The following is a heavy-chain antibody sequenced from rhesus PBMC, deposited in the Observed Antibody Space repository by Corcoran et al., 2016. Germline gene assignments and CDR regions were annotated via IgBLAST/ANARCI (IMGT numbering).Heavy chain of an antibody. V-gene: IGHV1-111*02. CDR1: GYPFTDYY. J-gene: IGHJ6*01. CDR2: WDAEEGEE. CDR3: ATDRDGLDS. D-gene: IGHD2-39*01. Sequence: EVPLVQSGAEVKKPGASVQISCKASGYPFTDYYLHWVRQAPGKGLEWGGRWDAEEGEEIHAQKFKDRVTSTADTSTDTAYMGLSSLGSEDTAVYYCATDRDGLDSGGQGVVVTVSS.